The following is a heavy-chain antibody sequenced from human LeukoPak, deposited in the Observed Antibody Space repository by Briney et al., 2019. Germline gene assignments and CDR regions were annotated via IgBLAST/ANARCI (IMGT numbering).Heavy chain of an antibody. CDR1: GDSISSDNY. CDR3: ARHELDILRISKWFGP. V-gene: IGHV4-39*01. CDR2: IYYSGST. D-gene: IGHD2-8*01. Sequence: SETLSLTCIVSGDSISSDNYWGWIRQPPGQGLEWIGSIYYSGSTYYNPSLKSRLTISVDTSRNQFSLELKSVTAADTAVYYCARHELDILRISKWFGPWGQGSLVTVSS. J-gene: IGHJ5*02.